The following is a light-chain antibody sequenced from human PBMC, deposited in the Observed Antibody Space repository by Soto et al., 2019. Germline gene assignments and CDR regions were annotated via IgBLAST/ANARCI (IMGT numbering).Light chain of an antibody. CDR3: GSWDSSLSAYV. CDR2: DDN. Sequence: SVLPQPPSVSAAPGQKVTIPCPGTTXNIGGNSVSWYQQLPGTAPKLLIYDDNKRPSGIPDRFSGSKSGTSATLGITGFQTGDEADYYCGSWDSSLSAYVFGTGTKVTV. J-gene: IGLJ1*01. CDR1: TXNIGGNS. V-gene: IGLV1-51*01.